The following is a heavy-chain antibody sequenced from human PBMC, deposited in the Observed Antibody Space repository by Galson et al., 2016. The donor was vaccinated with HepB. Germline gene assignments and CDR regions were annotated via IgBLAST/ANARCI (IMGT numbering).Heavy chain of an antibody. CDR3: VTGITVFRGDTFYDI. J-gene: IGHJ3*02. D-gene: IGHD3-10*01. Sequence: SVKVSCKVFGYILSKISIHWVRQAPGKGLEWMGGFHAEDGETIYSQKFQGRVTMTEDTSTDIAYMELSSLRSEDTAVYYCVTGITVFRGDTFYDIWDQGPMVTVSS. CDR2: FHAEDGET. V-gene: IGHV1-24*01. CDR1: GYILSKIS.